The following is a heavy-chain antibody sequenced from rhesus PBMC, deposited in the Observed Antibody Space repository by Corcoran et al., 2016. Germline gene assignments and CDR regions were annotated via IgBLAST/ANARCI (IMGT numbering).Heavy chain of an antibody. CDR2: IDPSDSDT. D-gene: IGHD6-25*01. CDR1: GYSFPGYW. CDR3: AKELIAAAGIEY. Sequence: EVQLVQPGAEVQRPGESLKISCKLSGYSFPGYWLSWVRPLPGKGLEWVGAIDPSDSDTRYSPSFQGKVTISADKSISTAYLQGSSRKASDSATYYCAKELIAAAGIEYWGQGVLVTVSS. J-gene: IGHJ1*01. V-gene: IGHV5-2*01.